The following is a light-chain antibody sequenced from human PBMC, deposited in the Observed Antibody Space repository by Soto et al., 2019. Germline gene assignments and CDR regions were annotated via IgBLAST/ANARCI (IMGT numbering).Light chain of an antibody. V-gene: IGKV1-5*03. J-gene: IGKJ1*01. CDR1: QSISSW. CDR3: QQYKSYWT. Sequence: DIQMTQSPSTLSASVGDRVTITCRASQSISSWLAWYQQKPGKAPKLLIYKASSLESGVPSRFSGNGSGTEFTLTISSLQPDDFATYYCQQYKSYWTFGQGTKVEIK. CDR2: KAS.